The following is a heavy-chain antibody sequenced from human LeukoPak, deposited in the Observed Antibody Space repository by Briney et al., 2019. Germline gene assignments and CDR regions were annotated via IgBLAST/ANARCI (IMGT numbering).Heavy chain of an antibody. CDR2: INPNSGGT. J-gene: IGHJ4*02. Sequence: ASVKVSCKASGYTFTGYYMHWVRQALGQGLEWMGRINPNSGGTNYAQKFQGRVTMTRDTSISTAYMELSRLRSDDTAVYYCTTFGSGSFDYWGQGTLVTVSS. D-gene: IGHD3-10*01. V-gene: IGHV1-2*06. CDR3: TTFGSGSFDY. CDR1: GYTFTGYY.